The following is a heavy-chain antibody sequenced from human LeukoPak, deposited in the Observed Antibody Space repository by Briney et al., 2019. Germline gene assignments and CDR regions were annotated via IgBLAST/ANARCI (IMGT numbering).Heavy chain of an antibody. CDR2: IYYSGST. J-gene: IGHJ6*03. V-gene: IGHV4-39*07. CDR3: ARGPYYYMDV. CDR1: GGSISSGSYY. Sequence: SETLSLTCTVSGGSISSGSYYWGWIRQPPGKGLEWIGSIYYSGSTYYNPSLKSRVTISVDRSKNQFSLKLSSVTVADTAVYYCARGPYYYMDVWGKGTTVTVSS.